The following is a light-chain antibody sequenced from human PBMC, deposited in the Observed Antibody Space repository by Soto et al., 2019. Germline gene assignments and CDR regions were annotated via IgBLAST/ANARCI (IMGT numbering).Light chain of an antibody. CDR3: QQYINWPPLT. V-gene: IGKV3-15*01. Sequence: EIVLTQSPGTLSLSPGERATLSCRASQSVSSNYLAWYQQKPGQAPRLLIYGASTRATGIPARFSGSGSGTEFPLTISSLQSEDAAVYYCQQYINWPPLTFGGGTKVEIK. CDR1: QSVSSN. CDR2: GAS. J-gene: IGKJ4*01.